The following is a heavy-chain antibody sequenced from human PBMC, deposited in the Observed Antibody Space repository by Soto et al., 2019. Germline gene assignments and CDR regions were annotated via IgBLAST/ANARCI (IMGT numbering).Heavy chain of an antibody. D-gene: IGHD2-15*01. CDR2: ISAYNGNT. CDR3: ARSSADAAGGNWFDR. Sequence: QVQLVQSGAEVKKPGASVKVSCKASGYTFTSYGISWVRQAPGQGLEWMGWISAYNGNTNYAQKLQGRVTMTTDTSTSAAYRELRTQRSADTAVYYCARSSADAAGGNWFDRWGQGSLGTVSS. CDR1: GYTFTSYG. J-gene: IGHJ5*02. V-gene: IGHV1-18*01.